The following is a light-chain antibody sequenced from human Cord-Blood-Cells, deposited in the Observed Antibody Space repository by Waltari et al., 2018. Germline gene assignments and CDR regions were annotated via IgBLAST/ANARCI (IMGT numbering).Light chain of an antibody. CDR1: NLASTS. CDR3: QVWDSRSDHVV. J-gene: IGLJ2*01. CDR2: DDS. V-gene: IGLV3-21*03. Sequence: SYVLTKPPSLSVAPRKTATITCGGNNLASTSVHSYPQKPGKAPVLVVYDDSDRPSGIREGVSGSNSGNTATLTISRVEAGDEADYYCQVWDSRSDHVVFGGGTKLTVL.